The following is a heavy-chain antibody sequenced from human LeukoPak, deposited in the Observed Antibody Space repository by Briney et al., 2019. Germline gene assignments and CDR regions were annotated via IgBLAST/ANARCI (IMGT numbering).Heavy chain of an antibody. CDR2: INPNSGGT. Sequence: ASVKVSCKASGYTFTGYYMHWVGQAPGQGLEWMGWINPNSGGTNYAQKFQGRVTMTRDTSISTAYMELSRLRSDDTAVYYCACSTHVRWTNDYWGRGTLVTVSS. CDR3: ACSTHVRWTNDY. J-gene: IGHJ4*02. CDR1: GYTFTGYY. D-gene: IGHD4-23*01. V-gene: IGHV1-2*02.